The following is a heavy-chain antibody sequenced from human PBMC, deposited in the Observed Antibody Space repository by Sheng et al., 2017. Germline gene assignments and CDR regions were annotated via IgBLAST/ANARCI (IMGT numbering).Heavy chain of an antibody. CDR3: ARVFLEFGYPYYYYYYMDV. Sequence: QVQLQQWGAGLLKPSETLSLTCAVYGGSFSGYYWSWIRQPPGKGLEWIGEINHSGSTNYNPSLKSRVTISVDTSKNQFSLKLSSVTAADTAVYYCARVFLEFGYPYYYYYYMDVVGTKGPRSTVS. J-gene: IGHJ6*03. D-gene: IGHD3-3*01. CDR2: INHSGST. CDR1: GGSFSGYY. V-gene: IGHV4-34*01.